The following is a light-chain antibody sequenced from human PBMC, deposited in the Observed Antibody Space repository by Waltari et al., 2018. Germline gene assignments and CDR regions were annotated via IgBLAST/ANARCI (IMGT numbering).Light chain of an antibody. CDR2: WAS. V-gene: IGKV4-1*01. CDR1: QRVLYSPNNKNY. J-gene: IGKJ2*03. CDR3: QQYYGPPYS. Sequence: DIVLTQSPDSLAVSLGERAAINFKSIQRVLYSPNNKNYLAWYQQKPGQPPKLLIYWASTRESGVPDRFSGSGSGTDSTLTISNLQAEDVAVYYCQQYYGPPYSFGQGTTLEIK.